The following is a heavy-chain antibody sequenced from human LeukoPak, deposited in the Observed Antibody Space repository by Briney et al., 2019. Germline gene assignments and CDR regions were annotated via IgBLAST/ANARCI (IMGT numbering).Heavy chain of an antibody. CDR1: GFTFSTYW. CDR2: IKQDGSEK. J-gene: IGHJ4*02. V-gene: IGHV3-7*04. D-gene: IGHD6-13*01. Sequence: PGGSLRLSCAASGFTFSTYWMSWVRQAPGKGLEWVANIKQDGSEKYYVDSVKGRFTISRDNAKNSLYLQMNSMRAEDTAVYYCAGDPPSSSSDYWGQGTLVTVSS. CDR3: AGDPPSSSSDY.